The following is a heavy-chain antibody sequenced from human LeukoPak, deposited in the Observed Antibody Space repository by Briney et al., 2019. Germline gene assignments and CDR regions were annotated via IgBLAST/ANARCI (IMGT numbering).Heavy chain of an antibody. CDR3: GRYCSSTSCYGYNWFDP. Sequence: SQTLSLTCTVSGGSISSGGYYWSWIRQHPGQGLEWIGYIYYSGSTYYSPSLKSRVTISVDTSKNQFSLKLSSVTAADTAVYYCGRYCSSTSCYGYNWFDPWGQGTLVTVSS. J-gene: IGHJ5*02. V-gene: IGHV4-31*03. CDR2: IYYSGST. D-gene: IGHD2-2*01. CDR1: GGSISSGGYY.